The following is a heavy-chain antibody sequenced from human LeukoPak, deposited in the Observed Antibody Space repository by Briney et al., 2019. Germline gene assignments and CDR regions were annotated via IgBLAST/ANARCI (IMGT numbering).Heavy chain of an antibody. CDR3: ARVFRFSYFDY. Sequence: PSETLSLTCSVSGDSINSSTSYWGWVRQPPGKGLEWIGTIFYSGSIYNNPSLKSRVTMSLDTSKNQSSLRLRSVTAADTAFYYCARVFRFSYFDYWGQGALITVS. V-gene: IGHV4-39*07. CDR1: GDSINSSTSY. J-gene: IGHJ4*02. D-gene: IGHD3-3*01. CDR2: IFYSGSI.